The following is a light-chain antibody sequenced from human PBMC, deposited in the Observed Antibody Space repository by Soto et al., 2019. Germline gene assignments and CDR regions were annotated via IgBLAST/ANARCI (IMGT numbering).Light chain of an antibody. CDR2: AAS. Sequence: DIQMTQSPSSVSASVGDRVTITCRASQGISSWLAWYQQKPGKAPKLLIYAASSLQSGVPSRFXXXGSGXXXXXXXXXXXXXXFATYYCQQANSFPLTFGGXTKVEIK. CDR1: QGISSW. V-gene: IGKV1-12*01. CDR3: QQANSFPLT. J-gene: IGKJ4*01.